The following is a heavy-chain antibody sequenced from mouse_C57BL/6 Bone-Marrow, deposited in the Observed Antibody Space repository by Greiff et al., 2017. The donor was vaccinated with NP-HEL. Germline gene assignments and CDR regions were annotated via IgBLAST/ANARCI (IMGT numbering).Heavy chain of an antibody. CDR1: GFTFSDYG. V-gene: IGHV5-17*01. CDR3: LVTTVGAY. D-gene: IGHD1-1*01. CDR2: ISSGSSTI. J-gene: IGHJ3*01. Sequence: EVMLVESGGGLVKPGGSLKLSCAASGFTFSDYGMHWVRQAPEKGLEWVAYISSGSSTISYADTVTGRFTISRDNAKNTLFLQMTSLRSEDTAMYYCLVTTVGAYWGQGTLVTVSA.